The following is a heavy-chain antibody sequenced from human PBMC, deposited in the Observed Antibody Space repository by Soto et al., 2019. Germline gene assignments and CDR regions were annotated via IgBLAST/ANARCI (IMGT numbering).Heavy chain of an antibody. D-gene: IGHD3-3*01. CDR3: ATGLRFLEWLFPRYYGMDV. Sequence: ASVKVSCKASGGTFSSYAISWVRQAPGQGLEWMGGIIPIFGTANYAQKFQGRVTITADESTSTAYMELSSLRSEDTAVYYCATGLRFLEWLFPRYYGMDVWGQGTTVTVSS. V-gene: IGHV1-69*13. CDR2: IIPIFGTA. CDR1: GGTFSSYA. J-gene: IGHJ6*02.